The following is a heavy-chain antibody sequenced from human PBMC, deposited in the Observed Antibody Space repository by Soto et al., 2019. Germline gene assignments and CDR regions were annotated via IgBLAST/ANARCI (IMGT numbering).Heavy chain of an antibody. CDR2: ISAYNGNT. CDR1: GYTFTSYG. CDR3: ARGITMIVPDWFDP. J-gene: IGHJ5*02. V-gene: IGHV1-18*01. D-gene: IGHD3-22*01. Sequence: ASVKVSCKASGYTFTSYGISWVLQAPGQGLEWMGWISAYNGNTNYAQKLQGRVTMTTDTSTSTAYMELRSLRSDDTAVYYCARGITMIVPDWFDPWGQGTLVTVSS.